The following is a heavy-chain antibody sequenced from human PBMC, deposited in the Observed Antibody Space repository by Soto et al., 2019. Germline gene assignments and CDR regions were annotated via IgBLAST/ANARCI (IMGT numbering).Heavy chain of an antibody. CDR2: ISDNADRI. J-gene: IGHJ4*02. V-gene: IGHV3-23*01. CDR1: GFTFSSYS. D-gene: IGHD1-26*01. CDR3: VILALGKFDF. Sequence: GGSLRLSCAASGFTFSSYSMNWVRQAPGKGLEWVSSISDNADRIFYADSVRGRFTFSRDNSRNKLYLQMNSLRAEDTALYYCVILALGKFDFWGQGNLVTVSS.